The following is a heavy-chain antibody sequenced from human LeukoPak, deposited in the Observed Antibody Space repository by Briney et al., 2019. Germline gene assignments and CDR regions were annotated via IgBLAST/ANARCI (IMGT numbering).Heavy chain of an antibody. Sequence: GGSLRLSCAASGFTFNSYAMSWVRQAPGKGLEWVSTISGGGGSTYYADSVKGRFTISRDNSKNTLYLQVNSLRAEDTAVYYCAKGGKWDVTPFDYWGQGTLVTVSS. CDR2: ISGGGGST. V-gene: IGHV3-23*01. J-gene: IGHJ4*02. CDR3: AKGGKWDVTPFDY. D-gene: IGHD1-26*01. CDR1: GFTFNSYA.